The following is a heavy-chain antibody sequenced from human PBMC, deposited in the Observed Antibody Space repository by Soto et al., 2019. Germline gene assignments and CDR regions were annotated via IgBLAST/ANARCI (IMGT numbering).Heavy chain of an antibody. D-gene: IGHD6-19*01. J-gene: IGHJ4*02. CDR3: ARGALAVAVWYFDY. V-gene: IGHV3-33*01. CDR1: GFTFSSYG. Sequence: PGGSLRLSCAASGFTFSSYGMHWVRQAPGKGLEWVAVIWYDGSNKYYADSVKGRFTISRDNSKNTLYLQMNSLRAEDTAVYYCARGALAVAVWYFDYWGQGTLVTVSS. CDR2: IWYDGSNK.